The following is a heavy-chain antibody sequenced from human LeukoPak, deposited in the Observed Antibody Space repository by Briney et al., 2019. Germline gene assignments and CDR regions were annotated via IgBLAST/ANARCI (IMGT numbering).Heavy chain of an antibody. CDR2: IIPIFGTA. V-gene: IGHV1-69*13. J-gene: IGHJ4*02. D-gene: IGHD5-12*01. CDR3: ARSTVATYYFDY. Sequence: ASVTVSCKASGGTFSIYAISWVRQAPGQGLEWMGGIIPIFGTANYAQKFQGRVTITADESTSTAYMELSSLRSEDTAVYYCARSTVATYYFDYWGQGTLVTVSS. CDR1: GGTFSIYA.